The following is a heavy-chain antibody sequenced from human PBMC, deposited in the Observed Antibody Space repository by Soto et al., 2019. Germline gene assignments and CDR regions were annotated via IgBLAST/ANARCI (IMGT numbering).Heavy chain of an antibody. V-gene: IGHV3-23*01. CDR2: IIDSGGST. Sequence: GSLRLSCAASGFTFSSCAMGWVRQAPGKGLEWVSDIIDSGGSTYYADSVKGRFTISRDNSKSTLYLQMNSLRAEDTALYYCEKGRSYYDYSGVDVWGQGTTVNVSS. CDR3: EKGRSYYDYSGVDV. CDR1: GFTFSSCA. J-gene: IGHJ6*02.